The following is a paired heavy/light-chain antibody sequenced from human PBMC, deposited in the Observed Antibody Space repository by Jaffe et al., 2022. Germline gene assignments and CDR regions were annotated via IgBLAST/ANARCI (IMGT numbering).Light chain of an antibody. CDR3: SSYTTSSTWV. J-gene: IGLJ3*02. CDR2: DVS. Sequence: QSALTQPASVSGSPGQSITISCTGTTSDVGNYNFVSWYQQHPGKAPKLLIYDVSNRPSGVSNRFSGSKSGNTASLTISGLQAEDEADYHCSSYTTSSTWVFGGGTKMTVL. CDR1: TSDVGNYNF. V-gene: IGLV2-14*03.
Heavy chain of an antibody. CDR2: IRSKAYGETT. CDR1: GLTFGDYV. V-gene: IGHV3-49*04. J-gene: IGHJ4*02. CDR3: TGAGSGAWFMAYYFHY. Sequence: EVQLVESGGDLVQPGRSLRLSCITSGLTFGDYVMSWVRQAPGKGLEWVGFIRSKAYGETTEYAASVKGRFTISRDDSKSVAFLQMNSLRSEDTAVYYCTGAGSGAWFMAYYFHYWGQGTLVTVSS. D-gene: IGHD6-19*01.